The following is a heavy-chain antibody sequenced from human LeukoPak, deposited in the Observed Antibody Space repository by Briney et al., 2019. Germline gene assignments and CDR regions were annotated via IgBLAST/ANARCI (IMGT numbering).Heavy chain of an antibody. V-gene: IGHV4-39*07. CDR2: IYFSGTT. CDR3: ARVTGYMIEDYFDY. J-gene: IGHJ4*02. CDR1: GGSISTTSFY. Sequence: PSETLSLTCTVSGGSISTTSFYWAWIRQPPGKGLEWIGSIYFSGTTHYNPSLKSRVTISVKTSKNQFSLKLSSVTAADTAVYYCARVTGYMIEDYFDYWGQGTLVTVSS. D-gene: IGHD3-22*01.